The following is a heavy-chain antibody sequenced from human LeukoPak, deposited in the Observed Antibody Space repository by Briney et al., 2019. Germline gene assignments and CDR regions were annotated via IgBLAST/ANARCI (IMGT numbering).Heavy chain of an antibody. CDR3: ARLGSDYDFWSGYYRGDYFDY. J-gene: IGHJ4*02. V-gene: IGHV4-31*03. Sequence: SSETLSLTCTVSGGSISSGGYYWSWIRQHPGKGLEWIGYIYYSGSTYYNPSLKSRVTMSVDTSKNQFSLKLSSVTAADTAVYYCARLGSDYDFWSGYYRGDYFDYWGQGTLVTVSS. CDR1: GGSISSGGYY. CDR2: IYYSGST. D-gene: IGHD3-3*01.